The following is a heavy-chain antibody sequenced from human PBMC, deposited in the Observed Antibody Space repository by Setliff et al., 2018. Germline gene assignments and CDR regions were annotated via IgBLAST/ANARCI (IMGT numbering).Heavy chain of an antibody. Sequence: VASVKVSCKASGYTFTSYDTNWLRQATGQGLEWMGWRNPNSGKTGYAQKFQGRVTITADESTSKAYMELSSLRSEDTAVYYCARDNYYGSGSYIYYYYMDVWGKGTTVTVSS. CDR2: RNPNSGKT. V-gene: IGHV1-8*03. D-gene: IGHD3-10*01. J-gene: IGHJ6*03. CDR3: ARDNYYGSGSYIYYYYMDV. CDR1: GYTFTSYD.